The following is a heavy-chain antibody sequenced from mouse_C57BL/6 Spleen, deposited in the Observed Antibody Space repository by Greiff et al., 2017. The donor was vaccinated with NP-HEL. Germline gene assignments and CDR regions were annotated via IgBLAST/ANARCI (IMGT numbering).Heavy chain of an antibody. Sequence: EVKLVESGGGLVKPGGSLKLSCAASGFTFSDYGMHWVRQAPEKGLEWVAYISSGSSTIYYADTVKGRFTISRDNAKNTLFLQMTSLRSEDTAMYYCSNYYGSSYPYAMYYWGQGTSVTVSS. D-gene: IGHD1-1*01. J-gene: IGHJ4*01. V-gene: IGHV5-17*01. CDR1: GFTFSDYG. CDR3: SNYYGSSYPYAMYY. CDR2: ISSGSSTI.